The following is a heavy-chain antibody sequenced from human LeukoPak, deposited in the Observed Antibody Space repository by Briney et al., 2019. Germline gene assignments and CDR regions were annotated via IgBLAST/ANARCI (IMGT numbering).Heavy chain of an antibody. CDR3: ARGGGSGYVSYYYYGMDV. J-gene: IGHJ6*04. V-gene: IGHV1-18*04. D-gene: IGHD5-12*01. CDR2: ISAYNGNT. CDR1: GYTFTIYG. Sequence: GASVKVSCKDSGYTFTIYGISWVRQAPGQGLEWMGWISAYNGNTNYAQKLQGRVTMTTDTSTSTAYMELRSLRSDDTAVYYCARGGGSGYVSYYYYGMDVWGKGTTVTVSS.